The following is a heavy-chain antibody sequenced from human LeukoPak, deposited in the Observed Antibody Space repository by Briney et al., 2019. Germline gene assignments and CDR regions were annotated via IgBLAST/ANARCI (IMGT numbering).Heavy chain of an antibody. CDR1: GFTFSSYA. D-gene: IGHD1-26*01. J-gene: IGHJ4*02. CDR2: ISSNGGST. V-gene: IGHV3-64D*06. CDR3: VKELGEWELPDY. Sequence: PGGSLRLSCTASGFTFSSYAMHWVRQAPGKGLEYVSAISSNGGSTYYADSVKGRFTISRDNSKNTPYLQMSSLRAEDTAVYYCVKELGEWELPDYWGQGTLVTVSS.